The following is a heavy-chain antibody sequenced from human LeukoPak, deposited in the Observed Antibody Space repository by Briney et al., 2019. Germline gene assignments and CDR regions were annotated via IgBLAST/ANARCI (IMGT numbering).Heavy chain of an antibody. D-gene: IGHD3-9*01. J-gene: IGHJ5*02. CDR2: IIPIFGTA. CDR3: ARGITIFNWFDP. V-gene: IGHV1-69*05. Sequence: ASVKVSCKASGCSFSSYAISWVRQAPGQGLEWMGGIIPIFGTANYAQKFQGRVTITTDESTSTAYMELSSLRSEDTAVYYCARGITIFNWFDPWGQGTLVTVSS. CDR1: GCSFSSYA.